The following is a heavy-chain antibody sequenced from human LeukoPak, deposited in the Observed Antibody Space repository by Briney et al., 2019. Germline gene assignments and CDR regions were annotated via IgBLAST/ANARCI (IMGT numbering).Heavy chain of an antibody. J-gene: IGHJ5*02. CDR1: GFTFSNFA. CDR3: AKGAAAGKVDWFDP. Sequence: GGSLRLSCAASGFTFSNFAMMWVRQAPGTGLQWVSTSTGYGATFYADSVRGRFTIFRDTSMNTLFLQMNSLGAEDTAVYYCAKGAAAGKVDWFDPWGQGTLVTVSS. V-gene: IGHV3-23*01. D-gene: IGHD6-13*01. CDR2: STGYGAT.